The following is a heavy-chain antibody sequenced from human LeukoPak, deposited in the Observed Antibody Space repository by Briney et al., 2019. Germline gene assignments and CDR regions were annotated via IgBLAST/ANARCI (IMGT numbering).Heavy chain of an antibody. CDR2: IRSKANSYAT. V-gene: IGHV3-73*01. Sequence: QPGGSLRLSCAASGFTFSGSAMHWVRQASGKGLEWVGRIRSKANSYATAYAASVKGRFTISRDNSKNTLYLQMNSLRAEDTAVYYCAKSYNLPGNMLAAAADYWGQGTLVTVSS. D-gene: IGHD6-13*01. J-gene: IGHJ4*02. CDR3: AKSYNLPGNMLAAAADY. CDR1: GFTFSGSA.